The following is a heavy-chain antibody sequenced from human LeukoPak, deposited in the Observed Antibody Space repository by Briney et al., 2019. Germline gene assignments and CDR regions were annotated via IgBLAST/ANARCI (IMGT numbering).Heavy chain of an antibody. CDR2: FDPEDGET. D-gene: IGHD3-16*01. J-gene: IGHJ4*02. CDR3: ATDSSVASYTQYYFDY. Sequence: ASVKVSCKVSGYTLTELSMHWVRQAPGKGLEWMGGFDPEDGETIYAQKFQGRVTMTEDTSTDTAYMELSSLRSEDTAVYYCATDSSVASYTQYYFDYWGQGTLVTVSS. V-gene: IGHV1-24*01. CDR1: GYTLTELS.